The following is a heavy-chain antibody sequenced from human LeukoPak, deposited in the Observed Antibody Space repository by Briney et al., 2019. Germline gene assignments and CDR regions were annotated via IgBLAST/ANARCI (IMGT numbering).Heavy chain of an antibody. V-gene: IGHV3-21*01. Sequence: GGSLRLSCAASGFXFSSYSMNWVRQAPGKGLEWVSSISSSSSYIYYADSVKGRFTISRDNAKNSLYLQMNSLRAEDTAVYYCARGIDPDFDYWGQGTLVTVSS. D-gene: IGHD2-21*01. J-gene: IGHJ4*02. CDR1: GFXFSSYS. CDR2: ISSSSSYI. CDR3: ARGIDPDFDY.